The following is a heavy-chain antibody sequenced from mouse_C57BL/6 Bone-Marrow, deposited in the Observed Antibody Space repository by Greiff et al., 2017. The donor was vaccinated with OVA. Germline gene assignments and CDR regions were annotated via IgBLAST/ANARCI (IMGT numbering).Heavy chain of an antibody. CDR2: ISSGGSYT. CDR1: GFTFSSYG. Sequence: VKVVESGGDLVKPGGSLKLSCAASGFTFSSYGMSWVRQTPDKRLEWVATISSGGSYTYYPDSVKGRFTISRDNAKNTLYLQMSSLKSEDTAMYYCARHQLRLFDYWGQGTTLTVSS. D-gene: IGHD3-2*02. V-gene: IGHV5-6*01. CDR3: ARHQLRLFDY. J-gene: IGHJ2*01.